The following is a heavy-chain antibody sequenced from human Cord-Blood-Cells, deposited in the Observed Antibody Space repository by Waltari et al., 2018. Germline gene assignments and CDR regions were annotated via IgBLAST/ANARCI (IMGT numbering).Heavy chain of an antibody. CDR2: SIPILGTA. D-gene: IGHD5-18*01. CDR1: GGTFTSYA. J-gene: IGHJ3*02. CDR3: ASGLELGYSYALDAFDI. V-gene: IGHV1-69*01. Sequence: QVQLVQSGAAVTKPGSSVKVSCTASGGTFTSYAISWVRQAPGQGLEWMGGSIPILGTANDAQKFQGRVTITADESTSTAYMELSSLRAEDTAVYYCASGLELGYSYALDAFDIWGQWTMVTVAS.